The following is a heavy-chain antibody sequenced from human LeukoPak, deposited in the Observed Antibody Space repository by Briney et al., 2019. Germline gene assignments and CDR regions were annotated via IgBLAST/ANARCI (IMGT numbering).Heavy chain of an antibody. Sequence: ASVKVTCKASGYTFTGYYMHWVRQAPGQGLEWMGWINPNSGGTNYAQKFQGRVIMTRDTSISTAYMELSRLRSDDTAVYYCARAAVAGMFHFDYWGQGTLVTVSS. CDR2: INPNSGGT. D-gene: IGHD6-19*01. CDR1: GYTFTGYY. CDR3: ARAAVAGMFHFDY. V-gene: IGHV1-2*02. J-gene: IGHJ4*02.